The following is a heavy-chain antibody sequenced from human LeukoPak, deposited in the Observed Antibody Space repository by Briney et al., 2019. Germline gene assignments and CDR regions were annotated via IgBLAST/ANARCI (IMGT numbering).Heavy chain of an antibody. Sequence: HSETLSLTCTVSGGSISSSSYFWGWIRQPPGKGLEWIATFYYSGSTYYNPSLKSRVTISLDTSKNQFSLKLSSVTAADTAVYYCARHVGFITMVRGVINNNWFDPWGQGTLVTVSS. CDR1: GGSISSSSYF. CDR3: ARHVGFITMVRGVINNNWFDP. V-gene: IGHV4-39*07. D-gene: IGHD3-10*01. J-gene: IGHJ5*02. CDR2: FYYSGST.